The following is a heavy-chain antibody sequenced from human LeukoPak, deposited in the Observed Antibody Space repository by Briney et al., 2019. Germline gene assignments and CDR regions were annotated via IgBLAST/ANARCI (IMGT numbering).Heavy chain of an antibody. Sequence: PGGSLRLSCAASGFTFSSYSMNWVRQAPGKGLEWVSSISSSSSYIYYADSVKGRFTISRDNAKNSLYLQMNSLRAADTAVYYCARTPCGSSTSCYWRQTAYYYYGMDVWGQGTTVTVSS. CDR1: GFTFSSYS. CDR2: ISSSSSYI. J-gene: IGHJ6*02. V-gene: IGHV3-21*01. CDR3: ARTPCGSSTSCYWRQTAYYYYGMDV. D-gene: IGHD2-2*01.